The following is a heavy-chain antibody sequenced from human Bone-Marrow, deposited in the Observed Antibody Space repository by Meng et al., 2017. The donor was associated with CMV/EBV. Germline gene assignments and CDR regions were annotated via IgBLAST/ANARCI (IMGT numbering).Heavy chain of an antibody. D-gene: IGHD2-2*01. CDR1: GYTFTNYG. Sequence: ASVKVSCKASGYTFTNYGVSWVRQAPGQGFEWLGWISGFNADTNFAQKFWGRVTVTIDTSTNTAYMELRSLRSDDTAVYYCASKTLGYCSVTRCDAFDIWGQGTMVTVSS. CDR3: ASKTLGYCSVTRCDAFDI. CDR2: ISGFNADT. V-gene: IGHV1-18*01. J-gene: IGHJ3*02.